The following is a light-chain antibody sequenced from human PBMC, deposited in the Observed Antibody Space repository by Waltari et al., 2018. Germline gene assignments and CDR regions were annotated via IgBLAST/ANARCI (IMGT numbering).Light chain of an antibody. CDR1: QSVLYSSNNKNY. V-gene: IGKV4-1*01. J-gene: IGKJ3*01. CDR3: QQYYSTHG. Sequence: DIVMTQSPDSLAVSLGERATINCKSSQSVLYSSNNKNYLAWYQQKPGQPPKLLIYWASTRESGVPDRFSGSGSGIDFTLTISSLQAEDVAVYYCQQYYSTHGFGPGTKVDIK. CDR2: WAS.